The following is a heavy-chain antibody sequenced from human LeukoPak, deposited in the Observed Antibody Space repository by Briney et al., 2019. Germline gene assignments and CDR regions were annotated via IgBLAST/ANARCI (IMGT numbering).Heavy chain of an antibody. V-gene: IGHV4-39*01. D-gene: IGHD2-21*02. CDR1: GGPISSSSYY. CDR2: IYYSGST. CDR3: ALLYCGGDCYPDY. J-gene: IGHJ4*02. Sequence: SETLSLTCTVSGGPISSSSYYWGWIRQPPGRGLEWIGSIYYSGSTYYNPSLKSPVTISVDTSKNQFSLKLSSVTAADTAVYYCALLYCGGDCYPDYWGQGTLVTVSS.